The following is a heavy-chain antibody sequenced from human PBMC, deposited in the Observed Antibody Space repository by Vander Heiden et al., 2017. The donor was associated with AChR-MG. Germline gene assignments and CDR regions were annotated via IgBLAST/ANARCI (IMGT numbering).Heavy chain of an antibody. D-gene: IGHD2-15*01. J-gene: IGHJ6*02. CDR2: IYYSGST. CDR3: GVVVAATPYYCYGMDV. CDR1: GGSISSSSYY. V-gene: IGHV4-39*01. Sequence: QLQLQESGPGLVKPSETLSLTCTVPGGSISSSSYYWGWIRQRQGKGLGWIGIIYYSGSTNYNPSLKSRSTISVDTSKNQFSLKLSSVTAADAAVYYCGVVVAATPYYCYGMDVWGQGTTVTVSS.